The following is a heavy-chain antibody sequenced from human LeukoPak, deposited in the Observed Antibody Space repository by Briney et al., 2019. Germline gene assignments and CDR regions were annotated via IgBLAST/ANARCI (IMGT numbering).Heavy chain of an antibody. J-gene: IGHJ4*02. Sequence: GESLKISCKGSGYSFTSYWIGWVRQMPGKGLEGMGIFYPGDSDTRYSPSFQGQVTISADKSISTAYLQWSSLKASDTAMYYCARLIGYCSGGSCLPPPYFDYWGQGTLVTVSS. V-gene: IGHV5-51*01. CDR1: GYSFTSYW. CDR2: FYPGDSDT. D-gene: IGHD2-15*01. CDR3: ARLIGYCSGGSCLPPPYFDY.